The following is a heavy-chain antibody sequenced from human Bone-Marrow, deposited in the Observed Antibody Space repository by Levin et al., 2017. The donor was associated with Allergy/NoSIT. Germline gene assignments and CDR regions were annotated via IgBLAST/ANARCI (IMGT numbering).Heavy chain of an antibody. CDR3: ARDRGIYAIHRYSGSYWADY. D-gene: IGHD1-26*01. CDR2: ISYDGSNK. Sequence: GESLKISCAASGFTFSSYAMHWVRQAPGKGLEWVAVISYDGSNKYYADSVKGRFTISRDNSKNTLYLQMNSLRAEDTAVYYCARDRGIYAIHRYSGSYWADYWGQGTLVTVSS. V-gene: IGHV3-30*04. CDR1: GFTFSSYA. J-gene: IGHJ4*02.